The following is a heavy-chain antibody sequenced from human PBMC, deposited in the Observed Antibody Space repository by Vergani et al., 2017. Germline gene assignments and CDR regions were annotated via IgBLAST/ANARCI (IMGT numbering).Heavy chain of an antibody. D-gene: IGHD4-23*01. J-gene: IGHJ4*02. CDR2: ISSSSSYI. CDR1: GFTFSSYS. CDR3: ASLHSYGGNRPFDY. Sequence: EVQLVESWGGLVKPGGSLRLSCAASGFTFSSYSMNWVRQAPGKGLEWVSSISSSSSYIYYADSVKGRFTISRDNAKNSLYLQMNSLRAEDTAVYYCASLHSYGGNRPFDYWGQGTLVTVSS. V-gene: IGHV3-21*01.